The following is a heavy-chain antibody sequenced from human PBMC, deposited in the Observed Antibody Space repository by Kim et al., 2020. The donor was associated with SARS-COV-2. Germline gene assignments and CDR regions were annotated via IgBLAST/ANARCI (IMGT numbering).Heavy chain of an antibody. V-gene: IGHV3-33*01. CDR3: ARDTINYDSWIGSHSYCFDF. Sequence: GGSLRLSCAASGFTFSSYGMHWVRQAPGKGLEWVAVIWYDGSNKYYADSVKGRFTISRDNSKNTLYLQMNSLRAEDTAVYYCARDTINYDSWIGSHSYCFDFWGQGTPVTVSS. CDR2: IWYDGSNK. D-gene: IGHD3-3*01. CDR1: GFTFSSYG. J-gene: IGHJ4*01.